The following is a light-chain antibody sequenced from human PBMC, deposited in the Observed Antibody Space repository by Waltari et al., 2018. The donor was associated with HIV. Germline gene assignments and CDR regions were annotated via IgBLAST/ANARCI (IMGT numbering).Light chain of an antibody. CDR2: EAT. CDR1: SGDVGTYNL. CDR3: CSYAGTVV. Sequence: PGQSITISCTGGSGDVGTYNLVSWYQRLPGSAPKLIIYEATKRPSGVSNRFSGSKSGGTASLTISGLQADDEGHYYCCSYAGTVVFGGGTELTVL. J-gene: IGLJ2*01. V-gene: IGLV2-23*01.